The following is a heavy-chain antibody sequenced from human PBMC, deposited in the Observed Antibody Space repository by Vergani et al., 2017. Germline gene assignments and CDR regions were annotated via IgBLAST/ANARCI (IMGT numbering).Heavy chain of an antibody. CDR3: VRDLGRGYCSTTLCFGMDL. Sequence: VQLVESGGGLVQPGGSLRLSCAASGFTVSSNYMSWVRQAPGKGLEWIGEIHHYGSTNYNPSLKSRVTIYLDKSKNQFSLTLSSVTAADTAVYYCVRDLGRGYCSTTLCFGMDLWGQGTTVTVS. D-gene: IGHD2-15*01. CDR1: GFTVSSNY. J-gene: IGHJ6*02. V-gene: IGHV4-4*02. CDR2: IHHYGST.